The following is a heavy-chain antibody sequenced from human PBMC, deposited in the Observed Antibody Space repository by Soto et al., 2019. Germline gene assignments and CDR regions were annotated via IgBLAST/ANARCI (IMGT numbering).Heavy chain of an antibody. CDR2: MNPNSGNT. D-gene: IGHD3-3*01. Sequence: QVQLLQSGAEVKQPGTSVRDSCRASGYTFKDYDINWVRRAPGQGLEWMGWMNPNSGNTAYARKFHDRITMTRSVSAGTAFMELNSLTPEDTAVYYCARRMTWSLWCFDLWGSGTQVTVSS. CDR1: GYTFKDYD. V-gene: IGHV1-8*01. J-gene: IGHJ2*01. CDR3: ARRMTWSLWCFDL.